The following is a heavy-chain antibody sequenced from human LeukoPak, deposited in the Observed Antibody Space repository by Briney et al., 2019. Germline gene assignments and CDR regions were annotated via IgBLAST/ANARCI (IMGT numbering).Heavy chain of an antibody. V-gene: IGHV4-31*03. CDR3: ARTPITMVRGVIHPWFDP. CDR2: IYYSGST. J-gene: IGHJ5*02. Sequence: PSETLSLTCTVSGGSISSGGYYWSWIRQHPGKGLEWIGYIYYSGSTYYNPSLKSRVTISVDTSKNQFSLKLSSVTAADTAVYYCARTPITMVRGVIHPWFDPWGQGTLVTVSS. CDR1: GGSISSGGYY. D-gene: IGHD3-10*01.